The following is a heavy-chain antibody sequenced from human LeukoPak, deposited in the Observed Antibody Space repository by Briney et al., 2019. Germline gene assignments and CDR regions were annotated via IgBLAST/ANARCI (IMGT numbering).Heavy chain of an antibody. CDR3: ARGPHGYSSSWYRPSHNWFDP. V-gene: IGHV4-34*01. J-gene: IGHJ5*02. Sequence: SETLSLTCAVYGGSFSGYYWSWIRQPPGKGLEWIGEINHSGSTNYNPSLKSRVTISVDTSKNQFSLKLSSVTAADTAVYYCARGPHGYSSSWYRPSHNWFDPWGQGTLVTVSS. CDR2: INHSGST. CDR1: GGSFSGYY. D-gene: IGHD6-13*01.